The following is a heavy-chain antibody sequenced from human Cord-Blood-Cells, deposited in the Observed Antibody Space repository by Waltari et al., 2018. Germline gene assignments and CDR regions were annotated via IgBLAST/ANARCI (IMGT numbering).Heavy chain of an antibody. CDR2: IYYSGST. CDR1: GGSISSSSYY. D-gene: IGHD2-15*01. V-gene: IGHV4-39*01. J-gene: IGHJ4*02. Sequence: QLQLQESGPGLVKPSETLSLTCTVSGGSISSSSYYWGWIRQPPGKGLEWIGSIYYSGSTYYNPSLKSRVTISVDTSKNQFSLKLSSVTAADTAAYYCARRDIVVVVAAFDYWGQGTLVTVSS. CDR3: ARRDIVVVVAAFDY.